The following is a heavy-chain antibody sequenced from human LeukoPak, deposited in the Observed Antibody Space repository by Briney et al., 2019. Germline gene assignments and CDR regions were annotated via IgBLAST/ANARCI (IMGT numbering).Heavy chain of an antibody. Sequence: ASVKVSCKASGYTFTSYAISWVRQAPGQGLEWMGWINPNSGGTNYAQKFQGWVTMTRDTSISTAYMELSRLRSDDTAVYYCARVFAYCSSTSCLDYWGQGTLVTVSS. CDR3: ARVFAYCSSTSCLDY. V-gene: IGHV1-2*04. CDR1: GYTFTSYA. J-gene: IGHJ4*02. D-gene: IGHD2-2*01. CDR2: INPNSGGT.